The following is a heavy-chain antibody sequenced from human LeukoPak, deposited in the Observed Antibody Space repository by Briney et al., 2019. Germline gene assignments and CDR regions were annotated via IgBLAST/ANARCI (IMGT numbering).Heavy chain of an antibody. V-gene: IGHV3-30*18. D-gene: IGHD3-10*01. CDR1: GFTFSSYG. Sequence: GGSLRLSCAASGFTFSSYGMHWVRQAPGKGLEGVAVISYDGSNKYYADSVKGRFTISRDNSKNTLYLQMNSLRAEDTAVYYCAKDYYGPFDYWGQGTLVTVSS. J-gene: IGHJ4*02. CDR2: ISYDGSNK. CDR3: AKDYYGPFDY.